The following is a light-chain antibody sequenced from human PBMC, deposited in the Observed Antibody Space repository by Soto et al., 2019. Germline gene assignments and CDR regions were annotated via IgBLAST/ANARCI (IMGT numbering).Light chain of an antibody. J-gene: IGLJ1*01. CDR1: SSDIGHYDY. Sequence: QSVLTQPASVSGSPGQSITISCTGTSSDIGHYDYVSWYQQHPGKAPKLMIYHVTYRPSGASNRYSGSKSDNSASLTISGLQADDEADYYCCSLTTSHTYVFGSGTKVTVL. V-gene: IGLV2-14*03. CDR2: HVT. CDR3: CSLTTSHTYV.